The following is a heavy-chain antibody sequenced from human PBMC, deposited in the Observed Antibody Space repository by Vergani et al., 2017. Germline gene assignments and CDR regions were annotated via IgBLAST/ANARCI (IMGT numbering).Heavy chain of an antibody. J-gene: IGHJ3*01. CDR3: ARTAASTVRGVIISDAFDV. CDR1: GFTFSDYY. D-gene: IGHD3-10*01. CDR2: ISSSGSTI. Sequence: QVQLVESGGGLVKPGGSLRLPCAASGFTFSDYYMSWIRQAPGKGLEWVSYISSSGSTIYYADSVKGRFTISRDNAKNSLYLQMNSLRAEDTAVYYCARTAASTVRGVIISDAFDVWGQGTMVTVSS. V-gene: IGHV3-11*04.